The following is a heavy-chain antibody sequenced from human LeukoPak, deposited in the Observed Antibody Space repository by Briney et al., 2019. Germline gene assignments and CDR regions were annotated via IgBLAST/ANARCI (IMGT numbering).Heavy chain of an antibody. CDR2: ISSVGGST. J-gene: IGHJ6*02. Sequence: GGSLRLSCAASGFTFSMYAMHWVRQAPGKGLEYVSAISSVGGSTYYANSVKGRFTISRDNSKNTLYLQMGSLRAEDMAVYYCVNYGMDVWGQGTTVTVSS. V-gene: IGHV3-64*01. CDR1: GFTFSMYA. CDR3: VNYGMDV.